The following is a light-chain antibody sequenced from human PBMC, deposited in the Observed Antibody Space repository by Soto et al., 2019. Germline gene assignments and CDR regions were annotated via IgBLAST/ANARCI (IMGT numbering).Light chain of an antibody. CDR1: QSVNSSY. V-gene: IGKV3-20*01. CDR2: GAS. CDR3: QQYGTSPFT. Sequence: EIVLTQSPGTLSLSPGERATLSCRASQSVNSSYLAWYQQKPGQAPRLLIYGASTRATGIPDRFSGSGSGTDFSLTISRLEPEDFEVDYCQQYGTSPFTFGPGTKVDIK. J-gene: IGKJ3*01.